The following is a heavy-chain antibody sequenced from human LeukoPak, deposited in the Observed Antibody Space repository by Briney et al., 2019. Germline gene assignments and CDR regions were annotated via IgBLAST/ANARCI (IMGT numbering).Heavy chain of an antibody. J-gene: IGHJ4*02. CDR3: AKDQGGLPEGPPPSSDY. CDR1: GFSFSTYA. Sequence: RGGSLRLSCAASGFSFSTYAMSRVRQALGKGLEWVAAIIGSGGDTDYADSVKGRFTISRDNSKNTLYLQMSSLRADDTAVYYCAKDQGGLPEGPPPSSDYWGQGTLVTVSS. V-gene: IGHV3-23*01. CDR2: IIGSGGDT. D-gene: IGHD2-15*01.